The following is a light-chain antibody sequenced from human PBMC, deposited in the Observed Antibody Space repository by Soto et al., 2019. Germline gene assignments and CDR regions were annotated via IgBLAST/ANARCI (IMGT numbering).Light chain of an antibody. CDR2: GAS. V-gene: IGKV3-15*01. J-gene: IGKJ1*01. Sequence: EIVLTQSPATLSVSPGERVTLSCGASQSVDINLAWYQQKPGQAPRLLIYGASTRATDMSGTFSGRGSGTEFTLTISNVRPEDFAVYYCQQYRSWPRTFGQGTKVDIK. CDR1: QSVDIN. CDR3: QQYRSWPRT.